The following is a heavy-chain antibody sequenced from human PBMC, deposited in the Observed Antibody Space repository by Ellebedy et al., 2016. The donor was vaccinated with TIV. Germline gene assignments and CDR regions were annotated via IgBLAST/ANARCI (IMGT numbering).Heavy chain of an antibody. CDR3: ARGPPRGFEN. CDR2: LSLQNGNT. Sequence: AASVKVSCKASGYNFTTFGITCLRQAPGQGLEWMGLLSLQNGNTNYLQKLQGRVTMTTDTVTSTAYMDLRSLTSDDTAVYYCARGPPRGFENWGQGTLVIVSS. J-gene: IGHJ4*02. CDR1: GYNFTTFG. V-gene: IGHV1-18*01.